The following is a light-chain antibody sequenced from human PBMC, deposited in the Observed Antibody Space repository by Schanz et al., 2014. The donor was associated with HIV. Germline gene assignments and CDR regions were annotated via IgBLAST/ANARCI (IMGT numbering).Light chain of an antibody. CDR1: AYNIGQNF. CDR3: ATWDRTLSAVV. Sequence: QSVLTQPPSVSAAPGQKVTIACSGSAYNIGQNFVSWYQHLPGTAPKLLIYDNHERPSEIPDRFSASKTVTSATLAIIGLQTGDEADYYCATWDRTLSAVVFGGGTKLTVL. CDR2: DNH. J-gene: IGLJ2*01. V-gene: IGLV1-51*01.